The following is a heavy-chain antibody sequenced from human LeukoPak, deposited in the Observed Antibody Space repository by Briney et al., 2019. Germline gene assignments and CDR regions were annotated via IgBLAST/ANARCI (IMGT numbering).Heavy chain of an antibody. Sequence: GGSLRLSCAASGFIFSNYGMNWVRQAPGKGLEWVAAISASGSATSYADSVRGRFTISRDNSKSTTYLQMNSLRAEDTAVYYCARERRDYDFWSGSYFDYWGQGTLVTVSS. CDR1: GFIFSNYG. V-gene: IGHV3-23*01. D-gene: IGHD3-3*01. CDR2: ISASGSAT. CDR3: ARERRDYDFWSGSYFDY. J-gene: IGHJ4*02.